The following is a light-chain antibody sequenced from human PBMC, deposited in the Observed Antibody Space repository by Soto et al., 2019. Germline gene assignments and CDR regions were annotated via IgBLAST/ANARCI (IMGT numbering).Light chain of an antibody. Sequence: QSALTQPRSVSGSPGQSVTISCTGTSSDVGAYNYVSWYQQHPGNAPKLMIYDVTKRPSGVPDRFSGSKSANTASLTISGLQAEDESFYHCQSYDSGLSGALFGGGTKLTVL. CDR2: DVT. CDR1: SSDVGAYNY. J-gene: IGLJ2*01. V-gene: IGLV2-11*01. CDR3: QSYDSGLSGAL.